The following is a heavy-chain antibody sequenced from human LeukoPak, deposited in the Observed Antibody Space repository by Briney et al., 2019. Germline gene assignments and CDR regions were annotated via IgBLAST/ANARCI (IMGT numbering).Heavy chain of an antibody. V-gene: IGHV1-24*01. D-gene: IGHD1-14*01. Sequence: GASVQVSCKVSGYTLTELSMHWVRQAPGKGLEWMGGFDPEDGETIYAQKFQGRVTMTEDTSTDTAYMELSSLRSEDTAVYYCATYNPEHYYYYGMDVWGQGTTVTVSS. J-gene: IGHJ6*02. CDR3: ATYNPEHYYYYGMDV. CDR2: FDPEDGET. CDR1: GYTLTELS.